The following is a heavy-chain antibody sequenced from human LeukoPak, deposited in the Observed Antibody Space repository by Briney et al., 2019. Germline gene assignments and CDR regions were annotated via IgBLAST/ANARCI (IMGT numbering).Heavy chain of an antibody. J-gene: IGHJ4*02. CDR1: GFTFSSYG. D-gene: IGHD2-2*01. Sequence: GGSLRLSCAASGFTFSSYGMHWVRQAPGKGLEWVAFIRYDGSNKYYAGSVKGRFTISRDNSKNTLYLQMNSLRAEDTAVYYCAKCVSTSCYVPYFDYWGQGTLVTVSS. CDR3: AKCVSTSCYVPYFDY. V-gene: IGHV3-30*02. CDR2: IRYDGSNK.